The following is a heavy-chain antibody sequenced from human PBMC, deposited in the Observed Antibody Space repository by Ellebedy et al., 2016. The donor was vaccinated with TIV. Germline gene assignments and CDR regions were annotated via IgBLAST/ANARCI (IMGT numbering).Heavy chain of an antibody. D-gene: IGHD2-15*01. Sequence: SETLSLTCTVSGGSISSYYWSWIRQPPGKGLEWIGYIYYSGSTNYNPSLKSRVTISVDTSKNQFSLKLSSVTAADTAVYYCAREDADCSGGSCYSLDYFDYWGQGTLVTVSS. CDR1: GGSISSYY. J-gene: IGHJ4*02. V-gene: IGHV4-59*01. CDR3: AREDADCSGGSCYSLDYFDY. CDR2: IYYSGST.